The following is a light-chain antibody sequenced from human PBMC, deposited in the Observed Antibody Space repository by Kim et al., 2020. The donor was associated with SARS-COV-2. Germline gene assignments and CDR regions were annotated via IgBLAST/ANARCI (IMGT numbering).Light chain of an antibody. J-gene: IGLJ2*01. CDR1: KLGDKY. CDR3: QAWDSNTGV. CDR2: QDT. V-gene: IGLV3-1*01. Sequence: SYELTQPPSVSVSPGQTASITCSGDKLGDKYACWYQQKSGQSAVLVIYQDTKRPSGIPERFSGSKSGNTVTLTISGTQAMDEADYYCQAWDSNTGVFGGGTQLTVL.